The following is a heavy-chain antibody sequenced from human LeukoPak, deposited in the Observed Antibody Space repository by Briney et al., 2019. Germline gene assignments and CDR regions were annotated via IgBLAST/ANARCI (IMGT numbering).Heavy chain of an antibody. V-gene: IGHV3-7*05. CDR3: ARDPGCGSGA. CDR1: GFSFSTSW. CDR2: IKADGSEK. J-gene: IGHJ5*02. Sequence: PGGSLRLSCAASGFSFSTSWMSWVRQAPGKGLEWVANIKADGSEKYYVDSVKGRFTVSRDNSKNSLHLQMNTLRAEDTAVYYCARDPGCGSGAWGQGTLVTVSS. D-gene: IGHD2-15*01.